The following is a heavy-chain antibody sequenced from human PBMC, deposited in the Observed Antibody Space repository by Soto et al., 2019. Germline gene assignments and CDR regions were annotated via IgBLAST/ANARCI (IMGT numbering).Heavy chain of an antibody. Sequence: SQTLSLTCAISGDSVSSNSAAWNWIRQSPSRGLEWLGRTYYRSKWYNDYAVSVKSRITINPDTSKNQFSLQLNSVTPEDTAVIYCAKETFSRYDSYYYYYMDVWGKGTPSPVP. J-gene: IGHJ6*03. CDR3: AKETFSRYDSYYYYYMDV. CDR2: TYYRSKWYN. V-gene: IGHV6-1*01. D-gene: IGHD3-16*02. CDR1: GDSVSSNSAA.